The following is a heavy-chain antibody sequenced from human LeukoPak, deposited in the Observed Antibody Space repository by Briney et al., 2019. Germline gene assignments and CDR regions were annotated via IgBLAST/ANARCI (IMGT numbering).Heavy chain of an antibody. CDR3: VKDPGRDSSGWYAF. D-gene: IGHD6-19*01. CDR2: VWYDGSNK. CDR1: GFIFSSYG. V-gene: IGHV3-33*06. J-gene: IGHJ5*01. Sequence: PGGSPRLSCAASGFIFSSYGMHWVRQAPGKGLEWVAVVWYDGSNKYYADSVKGRFTISRDNSKNTLYLQMNSLRAEDTAVYYCVKDPGRDSSGWYAFWGQGTLVTVSS.